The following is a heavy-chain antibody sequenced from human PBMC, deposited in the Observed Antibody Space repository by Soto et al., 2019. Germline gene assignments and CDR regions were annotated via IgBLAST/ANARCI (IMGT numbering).Heavy chain of an antibody. D-gene: IGHD3-22*01. CDR1: GFTFSSYA. J-gene: IGHJ5*02. CDR2: ISDSGTST. CDR3: AKDTQYYYESSGYGRSWFDP. Sequence: GGSLRLSCAASGFTFSSYAMSWVRQAPGRGLEWVSTISDSGTSTYYPDSVKGRFTISRDNSKNTLYLQMNSLRADDTAVYYCAKDTQYYYESSGYGRSWFDPWGQGTLVTVSS. V-gene: IGHV3-23*01.